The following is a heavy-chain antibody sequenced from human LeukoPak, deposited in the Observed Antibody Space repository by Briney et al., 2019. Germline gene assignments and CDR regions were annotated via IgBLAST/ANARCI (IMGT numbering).Heavy chain of an antibody. D-gene: IGHD6-13*01. CDR1: GFTFSSYA. CDR2: ISYDGSID. Sequence: GRSLRLSCAASGFTFSSYAMHWVRQAPGRGLEWVALISYDGSIDYYADSVKGRFTISRDNSKNTLYLQMNSLRGEDTAVYYCARDRTAAGGSEFNVWGKGTTVTVSS. J-gene: IGHJ6*04. CDR3: ARDRTAAGGSEFNV. V-gene: IGHV3-30-3*01.